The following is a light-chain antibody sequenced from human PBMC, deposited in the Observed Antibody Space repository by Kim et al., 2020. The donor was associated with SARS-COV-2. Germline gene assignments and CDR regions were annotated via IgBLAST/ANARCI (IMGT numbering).Light chain of an antibody. CDR1: SNDVGGYDH. CDR3: CSYAGSSTL. Sequence: QSALTQPRSVSGSPGQSVTISCTGTSNDVGGYDHVSWYQQHPGRAPKLIIYDVNQRPSGGPDRFSASKSANTASLTISGLQADDEADYFCCSYAGSSTLFGGGTQLTVL. V-gene: IGLV2-11*01. J-gene: IGLJ3*02. CDR2: DVN.